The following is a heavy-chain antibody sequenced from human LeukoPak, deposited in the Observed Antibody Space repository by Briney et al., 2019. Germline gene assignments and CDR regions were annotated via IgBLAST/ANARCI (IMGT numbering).Heavy chain of an antibody. J-gene: IGHJ4*02. CDR2: ISSSSSYI. D-gene: IGHD6-6*01. V-gene: IGHV3-21*01. Sequence: PGGSLRLSCAASGFTFSIYSMNWVRQAPGKGLEWVSSISSSSSYIYYADSVKGRFTISRDNAKNSLYLQMNSLRAEDTAVYYCARDTAARRPFDYWGQGTLVTVSS. CDR1: GFTFSIYS. CDR3: ARDTAARRPFDY.